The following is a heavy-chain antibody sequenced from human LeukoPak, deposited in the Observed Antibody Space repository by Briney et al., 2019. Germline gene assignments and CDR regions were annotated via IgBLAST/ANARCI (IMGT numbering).Heavy chain of an antibody. D-gene: IGHD2-21*02. Sequence: ASVKVSCKASEYTFTGYYMHWVRQAPGQGLEWMGWINPNGGGTNYAQKFQGRVTMTRDTTISTAYMELSRLRSDDTAVYYCARDYCGGDCDFGTFDYWGQGTLVTVST. CDR1: EYTFTGYY. CDR3: ARDYCGGDCDFGTFDY. J-gene: IGHJ4*02. CDR2: INPNGGGT. V-gene: IGHV1-2*02.